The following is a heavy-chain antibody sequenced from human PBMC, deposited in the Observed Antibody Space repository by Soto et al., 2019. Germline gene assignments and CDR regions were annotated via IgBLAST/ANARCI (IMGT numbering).Heavy chain of an antibody. J-gene: IGHJ6*02. Sequence: QVQLVESGGGVVQPGGSLRLSCSGSGLIFSGYGMHWVRQPPGKGLEWGAVISYDGRRKYYEDSVKGRFTVSRDNSQNTVYLEMNSLRVEDSAIYYCAKDILRDQLDWGMDVWGQGTTVTVSS. CDR3: AKDILRDQLDWGMDV. V-gene: IGHV3-30*18. D-gene: IGHD3-9*01. CDR1: GLIFSGYG. CDR2: ISYDGRRK.